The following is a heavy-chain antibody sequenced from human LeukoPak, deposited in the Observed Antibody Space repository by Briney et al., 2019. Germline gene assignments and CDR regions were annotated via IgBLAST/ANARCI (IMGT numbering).Heavy chain of an antibody. Sequence: GASVKVSCTTSGYSFGNYGVTWERQAPGQGLEWMGWISAYNGNTNYAQKLQGRVTMTTDTSTSTAYMELRSLRSDDTAVYYCARRGRRGSSPPYYYYYYGMDVWGQGTTVTVSS. J-gene: IGHJ6*02. CDR2: ISAYNGNT. CDR1: GYSFGNYG. CDR3: ARRGRRGSSPPYYYYYYGMDV. D-gene: IGHD6-6*01. V-gene: IGHV1-18*01.